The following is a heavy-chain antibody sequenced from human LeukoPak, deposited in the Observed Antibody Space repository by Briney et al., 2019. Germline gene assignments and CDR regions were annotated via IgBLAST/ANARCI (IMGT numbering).Heavy chain of an antibody. V-gene: IGHV1-69*13. D-gene: IGHD3-22*01. CDR3: ARETVHYDSSGYYPLDY. CDR2: IIPIFGTA. Sequence: GASVTVSCKASGGTFSIYAISWVRQAPGQGLEWMGGIIPIFGTANYAQKFQGRVTITADESTSTAYMELSSLRSEDTAVYYCARETVHYDSSGYYPLDYWGQGTLVTVSS. CDR1: GGTFSIYA. J-gene: IGHJ4*02.